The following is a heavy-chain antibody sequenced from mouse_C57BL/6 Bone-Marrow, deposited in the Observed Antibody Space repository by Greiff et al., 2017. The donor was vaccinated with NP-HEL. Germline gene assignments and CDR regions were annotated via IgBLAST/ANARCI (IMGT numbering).Heavy chain of an antibody. CDR2: IDPANGNT. Sequence: VQLKESVAELVRPGASVKLSCTASGFNIKNTYMHWVKQRPGQGLEWIGRIDPANGNTKYAPKFQGKATITADTSSNTAYLQLSSLTSEDTAIYYCARWILRSLYAMDYWGQGTSVTVSS. CDR1: GFNIKNTY. CDR3: ARWILRSLYAMDY. J-gene: IGHJ4*01. V-gene: IGHV14-3*01.